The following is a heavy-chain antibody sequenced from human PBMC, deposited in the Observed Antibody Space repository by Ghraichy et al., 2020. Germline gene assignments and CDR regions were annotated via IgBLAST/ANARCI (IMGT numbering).Heavy chain of an antibody. CDR2: IYTGGAT. J-gene: IGHJ5*02. Sequence: GALRLSCAASGIIVSSNYMSWVRQAPGKGLEWVAVIYTGGATYYADSVKGRFTISRDNSENTVYLQMNSLRTGDTAVYYCARPVGSPGGWFDPWGQGTLVTVSS. CDR3: ARPVGSPGGWFDP. D-gene: IGHD3-16*01. V-gene: IGHV3-53*01. CDR1: GIIVSSNY.